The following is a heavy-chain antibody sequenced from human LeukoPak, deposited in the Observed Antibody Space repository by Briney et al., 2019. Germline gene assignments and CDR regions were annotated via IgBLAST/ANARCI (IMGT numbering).Heavy chain of an antibody. D-gene: IGHD3-3*01. J-gene: IGHJ6*02. CDR1: GYSFNSHH. CDR3: ARDQYDFWSGYLVYGMDV. Sequence: ASVKVSCKTSGYSFNSHHVHWVRQAPGQGLEWMGINFFHDGSTSNTQKFQGRVTMTTDTSTSTAYMELRSLRSDDTAVYYCARDQYDFWSGYLVYGMDVWGQGTTVTVSS. V-gene: IGHV1-46*02. CDR2: NFFHDGST.